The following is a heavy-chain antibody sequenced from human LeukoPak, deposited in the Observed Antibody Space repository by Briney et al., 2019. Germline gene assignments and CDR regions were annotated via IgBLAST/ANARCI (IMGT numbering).Heavy chain of an antibody. Sequence: ASVKVSCKASGYTFTGYYIHWVRQAPGQGLEWMGWINPNSGDTNYAQKFQGRVTMTRDTSISTAYMELRSLRSDDTAVYYCARDKYSSPTDYWGQGTLVTVSS. D-gene: IGHD6-6*01. J-gene: IGHJ4*02. CDR2: INPNSGDT. V-gene: IGHV1-2*02. CDR1: GYTFTGYY. CDR3: ARDKYSSPTDY.